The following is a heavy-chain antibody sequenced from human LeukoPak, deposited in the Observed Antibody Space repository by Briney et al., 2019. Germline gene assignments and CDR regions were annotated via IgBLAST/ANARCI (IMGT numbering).Heavy chain of an antibody. CDR3: AKDRGDSSGYYYNDAFDI. V-gene: IGHV3-23*01. CDR1: GFTFSNYA. Sequence: GGSLRLSCAASGFTFSNYAMNWVRQAPGKGLEWVSAISGSGGSTYYADSVKGRFTIFRDNSKNTLYLQMNSLRAEDTAVYYCAKDRGDSSGYYYNDAFDIWGQGTMVTVSS. CDR2: ISGSGGST. D-gene: IGHD3-22*01. J-gene: IGHJ3*02.